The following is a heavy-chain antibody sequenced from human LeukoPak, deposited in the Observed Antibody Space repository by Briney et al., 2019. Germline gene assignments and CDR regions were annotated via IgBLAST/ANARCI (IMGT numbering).Heavy chain of an antibody. CDR1: GYTFTGHY. D-gene: IGHD2-2*01. CDR3: ARRLTTSQDLDY. J-gene: IGHJ4*02. V-gene: IGHV1-2*02. Sequence: ASVKVSCKASGYTFTGHYMYWVRQAPGQGLEWMGLINPNSGDTNYAQKFQGRVTMTRDTSISTAYMDLNRLTSDDTAVYYCARRLTTSQDLDYWGQGTLVTVSS. CDR2: INPNSGDT.